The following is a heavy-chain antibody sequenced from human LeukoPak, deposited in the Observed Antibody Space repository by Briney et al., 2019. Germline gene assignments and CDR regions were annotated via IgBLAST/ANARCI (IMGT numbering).Heavy chain of an antibody. CDR3: ARDRGARYYDY. D-gene: IGHD3-10*01. J-gene: IGHJ4*02. CDR2: IWYDGSKQ. CDR1: KFTFRNHG. Sequence: GGSLRLSCAASKFTFRNHGMHWVRQAPGKGLEWAAIIWYDGSKQYYADSVKGRFTISRDNSKDTLYLQMNSLRDEDTAVYYCARDRGARYYDYWGQGTQVSVSS. V-gene: IGHV3-33*01.